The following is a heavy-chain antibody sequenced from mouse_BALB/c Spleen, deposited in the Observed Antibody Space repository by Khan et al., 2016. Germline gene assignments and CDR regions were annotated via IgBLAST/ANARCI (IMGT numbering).Heavy chain of an antibody. CDR2: IRSKSNSYAT. V-gene: IGHV10-1*02. D-gene: IGHD1-1*01. CDR3: VMDENYLFFAY. J-gene: IGHJ3*01. CDR1: GFTFNTYA. Sequence: EVQLVESSGGLVQPKGSLKLSCSASGFTFNTYAMNWVRQAPGKGLEWVARIRSKSNSYATYYADSVKDRFTISRDDSQSMLYLQMNNLKSEDTAMYYCVMDENYLFFAYWGQGTLVTVSA.